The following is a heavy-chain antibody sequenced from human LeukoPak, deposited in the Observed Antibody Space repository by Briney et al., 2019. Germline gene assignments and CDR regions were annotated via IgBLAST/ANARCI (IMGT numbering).Heavy chain of an antibody. CDR2: FDAEDGET. Sequence: ATLKVSCKVSGDSLTELSMRWVRQAPGRGLEWMGGFDAEDGETIYAQKLQGGVTMTEDTSTDTAYLELNSLRSEDTAVYDCASDLCSSTSWRGNYYYYMGVWGKGTTVTVSS. CDR1: GDSLTELS. J-gene: IGHJ6*03. CDR3: ASDLCSSTSWRGNYYYYMGV. D-gene: IGHD2-2*01. V-gene: IGHV1-24*01.